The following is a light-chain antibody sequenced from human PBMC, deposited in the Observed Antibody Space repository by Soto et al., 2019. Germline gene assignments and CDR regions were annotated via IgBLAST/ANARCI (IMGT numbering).Light chain of an antibody. CDR2: GTS. J-gene: IGKJ2*01. CDR1: QTVSTTY. CDR3: QQYGNSPRYT. V-gene: IGKV3-20*01. Sequence: IVLTQSPGTLSLSPGQRATLSCRASQTVSTTYLAWYQQKPGQAPRLLSYGTSTRATGVPDRFSGSGSVTDFTLTISSLEPEDFAVYYCQQYGNSPRYTFGQGTKLEIK.